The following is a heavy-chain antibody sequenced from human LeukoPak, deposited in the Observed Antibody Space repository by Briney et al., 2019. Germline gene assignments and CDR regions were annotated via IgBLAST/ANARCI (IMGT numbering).Heavy chain of an antibody. J-gene: IGHJ3*02. CDR1: GFTFSSYS. CDR2: ISSSSSYI. D-gene: IGHD2-21*02. CDR3: ARDAGGGDLLDAFDI. V-gene: IGHV3-21*01. Sequence: GGSLRLSCAASGFTFSSYSMNWVRQAPGKGLEWVSSISSSSSYIYYADSVKGRFTISRDNAKNPLYLQMNSLRAEDTAVYYCARDAGGGDLLDAFDIWGQGTMVTVSS.